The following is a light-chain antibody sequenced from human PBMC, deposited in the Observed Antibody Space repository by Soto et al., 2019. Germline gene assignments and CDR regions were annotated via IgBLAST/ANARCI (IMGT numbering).Light chain of an antibody. J-gene: IGLJ1*01. Sequence: SVLTQPPSASGTPGQRVTISCSGSTSNIGNNPVNWFQQLPGTAPKLLIYGNNQRPSGVPDRFSGSKSGTSASLAISGLQSEEEADYYCAAWDGSLRAYVFGPGTKVTVL. CDR1: TSNIGNNP. V-gene: IGLV1-44*01. CDR3: AAWDGSLRAYV. CDR2: GNN.